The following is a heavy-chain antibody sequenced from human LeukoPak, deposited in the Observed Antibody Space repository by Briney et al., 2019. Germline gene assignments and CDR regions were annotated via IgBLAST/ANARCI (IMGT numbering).Heavy chain of an antibody. J-gene: IGHJ6*03. CDR3: ARDVYSYGRHILGGYYYYYMDV. CDR2: ISGSGGST. D-gene: IGHD5-18*01. CDR1: GFTFSSYG. Sequence: GGSLRLSCAASGFTFSSYGMSWVRQAPGKGLEWVSAISGSGGSTYYADSVKGRFTISRDNAKNSLYLQMNSLRAEDTALYYCARDVYSYGRHILGGYYYYYMDVWGKGTTVTVSS. V-gene: IGHV3-23*01.